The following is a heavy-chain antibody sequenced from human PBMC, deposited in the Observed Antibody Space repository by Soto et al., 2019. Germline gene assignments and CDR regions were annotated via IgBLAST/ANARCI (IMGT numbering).Heavy chain of an antibody. Sequence: PGGSRRLSCAASGFMFSSYGMQWVRQSPGEGLEWVATTANDGSAQYYADSVKGRFTISRDNSKNTLFLQMESLRPEDTGVYYCAKSSGGSSWYPPDHWGQGTLVTVSS. D-gene: IGHD6-13*01. V-gene: IGHV3-30*18. J-gene: IGHJ4*02. CDR2: TANDGSAQ. CDR1: GFMFSSYG. CDR3: AKSSGGSSWYPPDH.